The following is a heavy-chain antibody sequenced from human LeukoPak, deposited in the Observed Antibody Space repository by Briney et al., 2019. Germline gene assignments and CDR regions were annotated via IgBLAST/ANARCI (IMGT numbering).Heavy chain of an antibody. D-gene: IGHD6-6*01. Sequence: SETLSLTCTVSGGSISSYYWSWIRRPPGRGLEWIAFIYYSGSTTYNPSLESRVIISVDTSKNQFSLKVRSVTAADTAVYYCARKSIAADAFDIWGQGTMVTVSS. J-gene: IGHJ3*02. CDR3: ARKSIAADAFDI. V-gene: IGHV4-59*12. CDR1: GGSISSYY. CDR2: IYYSGST.